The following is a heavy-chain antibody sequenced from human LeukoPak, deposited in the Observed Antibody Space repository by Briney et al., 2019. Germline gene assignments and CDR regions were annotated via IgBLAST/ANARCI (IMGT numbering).Heavy chain of an antibody. J-gene: IGHJ4*02. V-gene: IGHV1-69*04. CDR2: IIPVLGIA. D-gene: IGHD3-22*01. CDR1: GYTFTSYA. Sequence: SVKVSCKASGYTFTSYAISWVRQAPGQGLEWMGRIIPVLGIANYAQKFQGRVTITADKSTSTAYMELSSLRSEDTAVYYCARKPNYYDSSGEDYWGQGTLVTVSS. CDR3: ARKPNYYDSSGEDY.